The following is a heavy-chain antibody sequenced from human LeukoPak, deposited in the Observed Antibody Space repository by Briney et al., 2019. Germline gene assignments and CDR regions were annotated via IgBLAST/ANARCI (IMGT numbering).Heavy chain of an antibody. CDR3: ARDEGLYCTNCVCFGH. Sequence: SETLSLTCTVSGGSISSYYWSWIRQPPGKGLEWIGYIYYSGSTNYNPSLKSRVTISVDTPKNQFSLKLSSVTAADTAVYYCARDEGLYCTNCVCFGHWGQGTMVTVSS. V-gene: IGHV4-59*01. CDR1: GGSISSYY. D-gene: IGHD2-8*01. J-gene: IGHJ4*02. CDR2: IYYSGST.